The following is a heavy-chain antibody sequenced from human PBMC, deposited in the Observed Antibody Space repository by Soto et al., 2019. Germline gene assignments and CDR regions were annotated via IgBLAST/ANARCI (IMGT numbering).Heavy chain of an antibody. CDR3: GSSAYYVDH. CDR2: IYHSGSS. CDR1: GGSISSSGYS. J-gene: IGHJ4*02. V-gene: IGHV4-39*01. Sequence: PSLTMRLPCTVSGGSISSSGYSWAWIRQPPGKGLEWIGTIYHSGSSYYNPSLKSRLTISVDTSKNQFSLKLSSVTAADTAVYYCGSSAYYVDHWGQGTLVTVSS. D-gene: IGHD6-19*01.